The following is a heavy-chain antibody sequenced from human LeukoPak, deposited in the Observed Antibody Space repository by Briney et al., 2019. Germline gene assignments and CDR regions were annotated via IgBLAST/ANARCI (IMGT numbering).Heavy chain of an antibody. D-gene: IGHD3-16*02. J-gene: IGHJ4*02. CDR1: GFTFSSFG. CDR2: IWFDGSNK. Sequence: GGSLRLSCAASGFTFSSFGMHWVRQAPGKGLEWVAVIWFDGSNKYHADSVKGRFTISRDNSKNTLYLQMNSLRAEDTAVYYCARDYVWGSYRYMERYFDYWGQGTLVTVSS. CDR3: ARDYVWGSYRYMERYFDY. V-gene: IGHV3-33*01.